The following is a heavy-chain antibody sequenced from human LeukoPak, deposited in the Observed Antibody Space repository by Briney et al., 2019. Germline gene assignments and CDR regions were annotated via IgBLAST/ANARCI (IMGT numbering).Heavy chain of an antibody. CDR3: ARVGATSYY. CDR1: GFTFSSYW. Sequence: GGSLRLSCAASGFTFSSYWMYWVRQAPGKGLVWVSRINSDGSSTNYADSVKGRFTISRDNAKNTLFLLINSLRAEDTAVYYCARVGATSYYWGQGSLVTVSS. J-gene: IGHJ4*02. D-gene: IGHD1-26*01. CDR2: INSDGSST. V-gene: IGHV3-74*01.